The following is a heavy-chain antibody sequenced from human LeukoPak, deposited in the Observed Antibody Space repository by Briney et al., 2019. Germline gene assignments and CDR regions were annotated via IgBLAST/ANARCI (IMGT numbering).Heavy chain of an antibody. D-gene: IGHD3-10*01. CDR1: GFTFDDYG. CDR3: ARVARGVIIPKYYYYYMDV. Sequence: GGSLRLSCAASGFTFDDYGMSWVRQAPGKGLEWVSGINWNGGSTGYADSVKGRFTISRDNVKNSLYLQMNSLRAEDTALYYCARVARGVIIPKYYYYYMDVWGKGTTVTVSS. V-gene: IGHV3-20*04. CDR2: INWNGGST. J-gene: IGHJ6*03.